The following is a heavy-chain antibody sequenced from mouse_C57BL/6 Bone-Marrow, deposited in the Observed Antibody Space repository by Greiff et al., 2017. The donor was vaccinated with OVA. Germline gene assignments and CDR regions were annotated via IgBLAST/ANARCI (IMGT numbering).Heavy chain of an antibody. CDR3: ARGTRGTSHFDY. Sequence: EVKLMESGGGLVKPGGSLKLSCAASGFTFSSYAMSWVRQTPEKRLEWVATISDGGSYTYYPDNVKGRFTISRDNAKNNLYLQMSHLKSEDTAMYYCARGTRGTSHFDYWGQGTTLTVSS. CDR1: GFTFSSYA. CDR2: ISDGGSYT. V-gene: IGHV5-4*03. J-gene: IGHJ2*01. D-gene: IGHD3-3*01.